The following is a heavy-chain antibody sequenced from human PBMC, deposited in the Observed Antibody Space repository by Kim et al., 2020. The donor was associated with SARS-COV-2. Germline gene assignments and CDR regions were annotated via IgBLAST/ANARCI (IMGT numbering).Heavy chain of an antibody. J-gene: IGHJ6*02. CDR3: AKDKPYGDYGHGMDV. CDR2: ISWNSGSI. V-gene: IGHV3-9*01. CDR1: GFTFDDYA. D-gene: IGHD4-17*01. Sequence: GGSLRLSCAASGFTFDDYAMHWARQAPGKGLEWVSGISWNSGSIGYADSVKGRFTISRDNAKNSLYLQMNSLRAEDTALYYCAKDKPYGDYGHGMDVWGQGTTVTVSS.